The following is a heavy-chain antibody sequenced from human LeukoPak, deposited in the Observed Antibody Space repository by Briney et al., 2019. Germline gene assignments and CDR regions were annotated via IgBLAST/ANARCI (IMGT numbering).Heavy chain of an antibody. J-gene: IGHJ4*02. CDR3: AKGRYESSGFNWAA. Sequence: GGSLRLSCAASGFTFSDYAMNWVRQAPGKGLEWVSVVGGDDVTFYTDSVKGRFTISRDNSKNTSSLQMNSLRLEDTAVYYCAKGRYESSGFNWAAWGQGTLVTVSS. CDR2: VGGDDVT. CDR1: GFTFSDYA. D-gene: IGHD3-22*01. V-gene: IGHV3-23*01.